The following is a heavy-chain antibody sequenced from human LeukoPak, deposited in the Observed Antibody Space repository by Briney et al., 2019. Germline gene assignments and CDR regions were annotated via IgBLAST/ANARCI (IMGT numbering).Heavy chain of an antibody. J-gene: IGHJ4*02. V-gene: IGHV3-74*01. CDR3: ARASTTVPNLLDH. CDR1: GFTFSTYW. Sequence: GGSLRLSCAASGFTFSTYWMHWVRQAPGKGLVWVARIKGDGSSTIYADSVKGRFTISRDNSKNTLYLQTSSLRAEDTAVYYCARASTTVPNLLDHWGRGTLVTVSS. CDR2: IKGDGSST. D-gene: IGHD4-17*01.